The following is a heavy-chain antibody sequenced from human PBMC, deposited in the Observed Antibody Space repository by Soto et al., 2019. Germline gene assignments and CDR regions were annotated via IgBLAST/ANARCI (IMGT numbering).Heavy chain of an antibody. Sequence: SETLSLTCTVSGGSISSYYWSWIRQPPGKGLEWIGYIYYSGSTNYNPSLKSRVTISVDTSKNQFSLKLSSVTAADTAVYYCARQGYSSYFDYWGQGTLVTVSS. V-gene: IGHV4-59*01. CDR3: ARQGYSSYFDY. J-gene: IGHJ4*02. D-gene: IGHD6-19*01. CDR1: GGSISSYY. CDR2: IYYSGST.